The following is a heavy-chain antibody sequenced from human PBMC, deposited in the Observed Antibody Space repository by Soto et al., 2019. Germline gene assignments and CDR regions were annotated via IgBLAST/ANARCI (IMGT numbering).Heavy chain of an antibody. CDR1: GFTFSNAW. CDR3: TTRLGNDYVWGSYRYIVEEPGMDV. Sequence: GGSLRLSCAASGFTFSNAWMNWVRQAPGKGLEWVGRIKSKTDGGTTDYAAPVKGRFTISRDDSKNTLYLQMNSLKTEDTAVYYCTTRLGNDYVWGSYRYIVEEPGMDVWGQGTTVTVSS. D-gene: IGHD3-16*02. J-gene: IGHJ6*02. CDR2: IKSKTDGGTT. V-gene: IGHV3-15*07.